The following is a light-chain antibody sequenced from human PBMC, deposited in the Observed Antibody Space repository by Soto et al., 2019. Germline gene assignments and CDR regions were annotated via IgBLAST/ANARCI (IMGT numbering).Light chain of an antibody. Sequence: DIVMTQSPLSLPVTPGEPASISCRSSQSLLESNGYNCLEWYLQNPGQSPQLLIYLGSNRASGVPDRFSGSGSGTDFTLKISRVEAEDVGVYYCMQSLQTPLTFGQGTKVEIK. CDR2: LGS. V-gene: IGKV2-28*01. CDR1: QSLLESNGYNC. CDR3: MQSLQTPLT. J-gene: IGKJ1*01.